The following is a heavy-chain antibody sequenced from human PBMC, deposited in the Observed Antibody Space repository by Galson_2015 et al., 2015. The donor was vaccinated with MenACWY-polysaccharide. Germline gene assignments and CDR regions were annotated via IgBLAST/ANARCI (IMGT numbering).Heavy chain of an antibody. J-gene: IGHJ5*02. V-gene: IGHV4-59*08. CDR3: ARRAGATSGASRFDP. D-gene: IGHD1-1*01. Sequence: ETLSLTCTVSGGSMSGYYWSWIRQSPGKGLEWIGYIYDSDTGSTNYNPSLKSRVTISADTSKSQFSLILSSVTAADTAVYFCARRAGATSGASRFDPWGQGTLVTVSS. CDR1: GGSMSGYY. CDR2: IYDSDTGST.